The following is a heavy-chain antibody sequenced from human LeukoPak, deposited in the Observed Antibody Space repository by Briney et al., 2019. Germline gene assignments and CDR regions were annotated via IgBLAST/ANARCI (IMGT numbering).Heavy chain of an antibody. CDR2: IDRTSNNI. Sequence: GGSLRLSCAASGFIFTDYSTNWVRQAPGKGLEWVSYIDRTSNNIYYPDSVKVLFTISRYNAKNSLYLQMNSLRDEDTAVYYCARESYWGSAGKGFDYWGQGTLVTVSS. V-gene: IGHV3-48*02. J-gene: IGHJ4*02. CDR1: GFIFTDYS. D-gene: IGHD7-27*01. CDR3: ARESYWGSAGKGFDY.